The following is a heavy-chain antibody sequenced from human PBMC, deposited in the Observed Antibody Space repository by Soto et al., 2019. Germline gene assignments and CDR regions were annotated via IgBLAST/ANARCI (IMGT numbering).Heavy chain of an antibody. D-gene: IGHD2-8*01. CDR1: GGSISSYY. J-gene: IGHJ5*02. Sequence: PSETLSLTCTVSGGSISSYYWSWIRQPPGKGLEWIGYIYYSGSTNYNPSLKSRVTISVDTSKNQFSLKLSSVTAADTAVYYCARGQNSPGVYAIGSWFDPWGQGTLVTVSS. V-gene: IGHV4-59*01. CDR2: IYYSGST. CDR3: ARGQNSPGVYAIGSWFDP.